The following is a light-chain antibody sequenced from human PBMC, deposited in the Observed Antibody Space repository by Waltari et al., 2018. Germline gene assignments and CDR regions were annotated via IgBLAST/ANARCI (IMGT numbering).Light chain of an antibody. CDR3: ATWDNSLTDVV. J-gene: IGLJ3*02. Sequence: QSVLTQPPSVSAAPGQKVTISCSGSSSNLGNYYVSWYHQLPGAAPKLLIYDNNKRPSGIPDRFSASKSGTSATLSITGLQIGDEADYYCATWDNSLTDVVFGGGTKLTVL. V-gene: IGLV1-51*01. CDR2: DNN. CDR1: SSNLGNYY.